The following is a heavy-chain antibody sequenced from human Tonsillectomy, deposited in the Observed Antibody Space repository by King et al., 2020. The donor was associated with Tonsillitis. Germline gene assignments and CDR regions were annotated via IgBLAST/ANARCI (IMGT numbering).Heavy chain of an antibody. CDR2: INSDGTDT. Sequence: VQLVESGGGLVQPGGSLRLSCAASGFIFSSYWMHWVRQTPGKGLVWVSRINSDGTDTTYADSVKGRFTISRDNAKNTLYVQMNSLRAEDTAVYYCVRGGAVFLYSWGQGTMVTVSS. CDR3: VRGGAVFLYS. CDR1: GFIFSSYW. J-gene: IGHJ3*01. V-gene: IGHV3-74*01. D-gene: IGHD3-3*01.